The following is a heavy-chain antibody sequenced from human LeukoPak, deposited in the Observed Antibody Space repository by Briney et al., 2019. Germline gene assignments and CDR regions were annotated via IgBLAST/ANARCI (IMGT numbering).Heavy chain of an antibody. CDR1: GGSFSGYY. J-gene: IGHJ5*02. CDR3: ARSVPAARGWFDP. V-gene: IGHV4-34*01. Sequence: SETLSLTCAVYGGSFSGYYWSWIRQPPGKGREWMGEINHSGSTNYDPPLKSRVTISVDTTKNQSSLKLSSVTAADTAVYYCARSVPAARGWFDPWGQGTLVTVSS. CDR2: INHSGST. D-gene: IGHD2-15*01.